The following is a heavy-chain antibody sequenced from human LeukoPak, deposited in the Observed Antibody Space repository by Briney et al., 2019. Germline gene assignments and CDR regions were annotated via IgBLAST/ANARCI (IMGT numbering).Heavy chain of an antibody. CDR1: GYTFSSYA. D-gene: IGHD3-9*01. J-gene: IGHJ4*02. Sequence: SCKASGYTFSSYAMSWVRQAPGKGLEWVANIKKDGSEYYYVDSVKGRFTISRDNAKSSLYLQMNSLSAEDTAVYYCARGKEYFDWLLRAYYFDFWGPGTLVTVSS. V-gene: IGHV3-7*01. CDR2: IKKDGSEY. CDR3: ARGKEYFDWLLRAYYFDF.